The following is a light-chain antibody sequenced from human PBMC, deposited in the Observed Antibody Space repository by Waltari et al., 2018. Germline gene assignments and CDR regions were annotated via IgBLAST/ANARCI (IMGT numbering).Light chain of an antibody. J-gene: IGLJ2*01. V-gene: IGLV1-44*01. CDR1: SSNIESNP. CDR2: SNS. CDR3: ASWDYSLKGVV. Sequence: QPVVTQPPPASGTPGQRVTISCSGSSSNIESNPVNWYQPLPGRAPKLLIYSNSHRPSGVPDRFSASTSGRSASLAISGLQSDDEGNYYCASWDYSLKGVVYGGGTKLTVL.